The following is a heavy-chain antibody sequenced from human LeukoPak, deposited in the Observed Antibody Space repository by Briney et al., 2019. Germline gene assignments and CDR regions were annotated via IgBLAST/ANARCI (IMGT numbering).Heavy chain of an antibody. CDR1: GFTFSGYG. CDR2: IYSDNT. D-gene: IGHD4/OR15-4a*01. Sequence: GGSLRLSCAASGFTFSGYGMSWVRQAPGKGLEWVSFIYSDNTHYSDSVKGRFTISRDNSKNTLYLQMNSLRAEDTAVYYCARRAGAYSHPYDYWGQGTLVTVSS. CDR3: ARRAGAYSHPYDY. V-gene: IGHV3-53*01. J-gene: IGHJ4*02.